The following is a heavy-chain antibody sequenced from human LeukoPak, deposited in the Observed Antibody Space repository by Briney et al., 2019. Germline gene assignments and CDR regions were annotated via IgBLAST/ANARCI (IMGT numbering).Heavy chain of an antibody. CDR1: GGSISSYF. CDR3: ASEARGYSYGFDY. V-gene: IGHV4-59*01. Sequence: KSSETLSLTCTVSGGSISSYFWSWIRQPPGKRLEWIGYIYYSGSTNYNPSLKSRVTISVDTSKNQFSLKLSSVTAADTAVYYCASEARGYSYGFDYWGQGTLVAVSS. D-gene: IGHD5-18*01. CDR2: IYYSGST. J-gene: IGHJ4*02.